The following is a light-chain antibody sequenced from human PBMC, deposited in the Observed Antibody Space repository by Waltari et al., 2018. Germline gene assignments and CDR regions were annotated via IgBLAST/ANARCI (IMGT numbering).Light chain of an antibody. CDR1: QDVSTW. V-gene: IGKV1-12*01. J-gene: IGKJ4*02. CDR3: QQTDSFPLT. Sequence: DIQMTQSPSSVSASVGDRVTISCRASQDVSTWVAWYQQKPGKPPKLLIHGSTTLQSGVPSRFSGSGSVTDFTLTINGLQPYDFASYICQQTDSFPLTFGGGTKVDIK. CDR2: GST.